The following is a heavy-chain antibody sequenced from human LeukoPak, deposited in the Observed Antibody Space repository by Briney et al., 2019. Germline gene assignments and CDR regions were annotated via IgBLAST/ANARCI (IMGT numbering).Heavy chain of an antibody. Sequence: TGGSLRLSCAASGFAFGSHWMHWVRQAPGKGLVWVARIESDASNTRYADSVKGRFIISRDNANKTLYLQMNSLRAEDTAVYYCTRDGSGSRIPFDYWGQGTLVTVSS. V-gene: IGHV3-74*01. CDR1: GFAFGSHW. D-gene: IGHD1-26*01. J-gene: IGHJ4*02. CDR3: TRDGSGSRIPFDY. CDR2: IESDASNT.